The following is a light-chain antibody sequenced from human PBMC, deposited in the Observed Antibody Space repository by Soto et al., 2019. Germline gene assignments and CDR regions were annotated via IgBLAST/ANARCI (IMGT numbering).Light chain of an antibody. Sequence: QSALTQPRSVSGSLGQSVNISCTGTSSDVGANNYVSWYQQHPGKAPKLMIYEVTKRPSGVPDRFSGSKSGNTASLTVSGLQAEDEADYYCSSYAGANRVFGTGTKLTVL. CDR1: SSDVGANNY. V-gene: IGLV2-8*01. CDR2: EVT. CDR3: SSYAGANRV. J-gene: IGLJ1*01.